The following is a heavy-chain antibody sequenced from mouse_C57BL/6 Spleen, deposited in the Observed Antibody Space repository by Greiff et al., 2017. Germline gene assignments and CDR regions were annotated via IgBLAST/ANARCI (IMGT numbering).Heavy chain of an antibody. J-gene: IGHJ1*03. V-gene: IGHV1-52*01. CDR1: GYTFTSYW. Sequence: QVQLQQPGAELVRPGSSVKLSCKASGYTFTSYWMHWVKQRPIQGLEWIGNIDPSDSETHYNQKFKDKATLTVDKSSSTAYMQLSSLTSEDSAVYYCARNYGSLYWYCDVWGTGTTVTVSS. D-gene: IGHD1-1*01. CDR2: IDPSDSET. CDR3: ARNYGSLYWYCDV.